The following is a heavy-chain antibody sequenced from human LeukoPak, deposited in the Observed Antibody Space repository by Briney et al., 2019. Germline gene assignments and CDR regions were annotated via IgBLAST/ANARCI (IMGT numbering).Heavy chain of an antibody. CDR3: ARDYSNGWYGDFDY. V-gene: IGHV1-18*01. Sequence: GSVKVSCKASGYTFTSYGISWVRQTPGQGLEWMGWISAYNGHTNYAQKLQGRVTMTTDTSTSTAYMELRSLRSDDTAIYYCARDYSNGWYGDFDYWGQGTLVTVSS. J-gene: IGHJ4*02. D-gene: IGHD6-19*01. CDR2: ISAYNGHT. CDR1: GYTFTSYG.